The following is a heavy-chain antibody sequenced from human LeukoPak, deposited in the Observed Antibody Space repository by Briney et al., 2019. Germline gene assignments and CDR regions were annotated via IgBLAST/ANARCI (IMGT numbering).Heavy chain of an antibody. J-gene: IGHJ4*02. CDR1: GYTLTGYY. D-gene: IGHD6-13*01. Sequence: ASVKVSCKASGYTLTGYYMHWVRQAPGQGLEWMGWINPNSGGTNYAQKFQGRVTMTRDTSISTAYMELSRLRSDDTAVYYCARVVGSSWDRPYFDYWGQGTLVTVSS. CDR2: INPNSGGT. CDR3: ARVVGSSWDRPYFDY. V-gene: IGHV1-2*02.